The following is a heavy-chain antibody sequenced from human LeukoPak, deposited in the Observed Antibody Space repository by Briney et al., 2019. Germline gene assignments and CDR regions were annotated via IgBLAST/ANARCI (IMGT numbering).Heavy chain of an antibody. CDR3: ARGGWSLDL. V-gene: IGHV4-59*01. D-gene: IGHD1-26*01. CDR1: GGSMTGSY. CDR2: IYYSGTT. J-gene: IGHJ2*01. Sequence: SETLSLTCTVSGGSMTGSYWSWIRQSPGKGLEWIGYIYYSGTTNYNPPLKSRVTIPVDTSKNQFSLKLTSVTAADTAVYFCARGGWSLDLWGRGTLVAVSS.